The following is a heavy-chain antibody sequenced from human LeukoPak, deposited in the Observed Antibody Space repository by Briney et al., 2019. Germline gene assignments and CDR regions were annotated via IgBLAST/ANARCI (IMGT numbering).Heavy chain of an antibody. CDR1: GFTVSSNY. Sequence: GGSLRLSCAASGFTVSSNYMSWVRQAPGKGLEWVSVIYSGGSTYYADSVKGRFTISRDNAKNSLYLQMNSLRAEDTAVYYCARDPYYYDSSGLDWYFDLWGRGTLVTVPS. CDR2: IYSGGST. CDR3: ARDPYYYDSSGLDWYFDL. J-gene: IGHJ2*01. D-gene: IGHD3-22*01. V-gene: IGHV3-53*01.